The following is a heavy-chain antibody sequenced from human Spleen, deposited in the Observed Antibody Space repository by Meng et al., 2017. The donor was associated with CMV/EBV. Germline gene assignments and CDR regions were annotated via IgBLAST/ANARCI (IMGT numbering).Heavy chain of an antibody. Sequence: GSLRLPCAGYGGSFSSIYWTWIRRSPGKGLEWIGEINHGGGTNYNPSLKTRVTMSIDMSKKQFSLRLNSVTAADTAVYYCVRGPQVSWLRSRLAAFDIWAQGTMDTVS. CDR2: INHGGGT. V-gene: IGHV4-34*01. J-gene: IGHJ3*02. CDR3: VRGPQVSWLRSRLAAFDI. D-gene: IGHD5-12*01. CDR1: GGSFSSIY.